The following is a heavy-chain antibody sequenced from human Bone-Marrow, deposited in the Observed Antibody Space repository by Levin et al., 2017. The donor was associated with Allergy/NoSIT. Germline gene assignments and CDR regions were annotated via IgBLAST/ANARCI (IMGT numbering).Heavy chain of an antibody. V-gene: IGHV3-21*01. J-gene: IGHJ3*02. CDR1: GFTLTGYN. CDR2: ISSSGAYK. CDR3: AGVGALDGDLAPLDI. Sequence: GGSLRLSCTASGFTLTGYNMNWVRQAPGTGLEWVSSISSSGAYKTFADSVKGRFTISRDNATNSLYLQLNSLRAEDTAVYVCAGVGALDGDLAPLDIWGQGTMVTVSS. D-gene: IGHD2-21*02.